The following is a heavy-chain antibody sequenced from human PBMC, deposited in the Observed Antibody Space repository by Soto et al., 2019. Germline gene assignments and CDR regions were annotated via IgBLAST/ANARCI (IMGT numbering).Heavy chain of an antibody. V-gene: IGHV4-30-2*01. D-gene: IGHD3-9*01. CDR1: GGSISSGGYS. CDR2: IYHSGST. J-gene: IGHJ4*02. Sequence: SETLSLTCAVSGGSISSGGYSWSWIRQPPGKGQEWIGYIYHSGSTYYNPSLKSRVTISVDRSKNQFSLKLSSVTAADTAVYYCARAGFDYDILTGYYPLIDYWGQGTLVTVSS. CDR3: ARAGFDYDILTGYYPLIDY.